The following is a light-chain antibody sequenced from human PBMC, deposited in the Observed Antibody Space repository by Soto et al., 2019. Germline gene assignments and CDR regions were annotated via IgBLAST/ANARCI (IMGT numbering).Light chain of an antibody. Sequence: QSALTQPPSASGSPGQSVTISCTGTRDDVGGYNYVSWFQHHPGKAPKLMIYEVYKRPSGVSNRFSGSKSGNTAFLTISGLQAEDEADYYCCSYAGSGTDNYVFGSGTKVTVL. J-gene: IGLJ1*01. V-gene: IGLV2-23*02. CDR3: CSYAGSGTDNYV. CDR2: EVY. CDR1: RDDVGGYNY.